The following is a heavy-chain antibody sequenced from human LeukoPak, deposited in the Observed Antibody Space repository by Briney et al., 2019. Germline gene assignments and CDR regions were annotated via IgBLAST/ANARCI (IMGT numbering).Heavy chain of an antibody. CDR3: ARDLPGVDDAFDI. V-gene: IGHV1-69*13. Sequence: SSVKVSCKASGGTFSSYAISWVRQAPGQGLEWMGGIIPIFGTANYAQKFQGRVTITADESTSTAYMELSSLRSEDTAVYYCARDLPGVDDAFDIWGQGTMVTVSS. CDR1: GGTFSSYA. CDR2: IIPIFGTA. J-gene: IGHJ3*02. D-gene: IGHD7-27*01.